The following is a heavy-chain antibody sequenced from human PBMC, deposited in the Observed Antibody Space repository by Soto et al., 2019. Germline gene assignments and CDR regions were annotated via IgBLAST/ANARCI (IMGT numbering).Heavy chain of an antibody. CDR2: IYYSGNP. D-gene: IGHD4-4*01. CDR3: ARHTYSWAGNWFDP. V-gene: IGHV4-39*01. Sequence: PSETLSLTCTVSGGYIRCLSYYCVWIRQPPGKGLEWIGYIYYSGNPYYNPSLKSRVTMSVDTSKNQFSLKLSSVTAADTAVYYCARHTYSWAGNWFDPWGQGNLVTVS. CDR1: GGYIRCLSYY. J-gene: IGHJ5*02.